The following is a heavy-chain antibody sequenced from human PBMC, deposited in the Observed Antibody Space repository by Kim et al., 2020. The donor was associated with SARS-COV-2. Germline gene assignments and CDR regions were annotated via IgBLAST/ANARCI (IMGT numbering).Heavy chain of an antibody. CDR1: GFTFSNAW. CDR2: IKSKTDGGTT. CDR3: TTDGYCSGGSCQDAFDI. Sequence: GGSLRLSCAASGFTFSNAWMSWVRQAPGKGLEWVGRIKSKTDGGTTDYAAPVKGRFTISRDDSKNTLYLQMNSLKTEDTAVYYCTTDGYCSGGSCQDAFDIWGQGTMVTVSS. J-gene: IGHJ3*02. V-gene: IGHV3-15*01. D-gene: IGHD2-15*01.